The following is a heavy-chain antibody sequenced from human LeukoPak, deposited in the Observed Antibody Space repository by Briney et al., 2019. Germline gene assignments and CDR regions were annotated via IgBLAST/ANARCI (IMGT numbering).Heavy chain of an antibody. CDR1: GFTFSSYG. Sequence: GGSLRLSCATSGFTFSSYGMHWVRQAPGKGLEWAAVISYDGGNKYYADSVKGRFTISRDNSKNTLYLQMNSLRAEDTAVYYCARRRAGSPSYSDAFDIWGQGTKVTVSS. V-gene: IGHV3-30*03. J-gene: IGHJ3*02. CDR3: ARRRAGSPSYSDAFDI. CDR2: ISYDGGNK. D-gene: IGHD3-10*01.